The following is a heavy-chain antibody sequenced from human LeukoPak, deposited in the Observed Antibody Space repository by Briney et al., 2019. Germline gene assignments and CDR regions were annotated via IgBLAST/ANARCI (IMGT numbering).Heavy chain of an antibody. CDR1: GGSISSYY. Sequence: SETLSLTCTVSGGSISSYYWSWIRQSPGKGLEWIGYIYYSGSTNYNPSLKSRVTISVDTSKNQFSLKLSSVTAADTAVYYCARGVMTGYSSSWHFDYWGQGTLVTVSS. D-gene: IGHD6-13*01. J-gene: IGHJ4*02. CDR3: ARGVMTGYSSSWHFDY. CDR2: IYYSGST. V-gene: IGHV4-59*01.